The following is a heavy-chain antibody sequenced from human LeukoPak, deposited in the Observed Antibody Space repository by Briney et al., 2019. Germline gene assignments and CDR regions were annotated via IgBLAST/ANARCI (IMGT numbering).Heavy chain of an antibody. Sequence: GGSLRLSCAASGFTFSSYAMSWVRQAPGKGLEWVSAISGSGGSTYYADSVKGRSTISRDNSKNTLYLQMNSLRAEDTAVYYCAKDRGDAEYYFDYWGQGTLVTVSS. D-gene: IGHD5-24*01. CDR2: ISGSGGST. CDR3: AKDRGDAEYYFDY. CDR1: GFTFSSYA. V-gene: IGHV3-23*01. J-gene: IGHJ4*02.